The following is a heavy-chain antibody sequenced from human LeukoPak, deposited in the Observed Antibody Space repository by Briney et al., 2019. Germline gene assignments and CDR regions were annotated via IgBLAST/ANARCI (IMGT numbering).Heavy chain of an antibody. J-gene: IGHJ5*02. CDR1: GFIFNNYG. D-gene: IGHD3-22*01. V-gene: IGHV3-23*01. CDR3: AKGGSGYFADL. Sequence: GGSLRLSCAASGFIFNNYGLIWVRQAPGKGLEWVSAISNDGGGTTYADFVEGRFTISRANSKNTLFLQMNSLRAEDTALYYCAKGGSGYFADLWGQGTLVTVSS. CDR2: ISNDGGGT.